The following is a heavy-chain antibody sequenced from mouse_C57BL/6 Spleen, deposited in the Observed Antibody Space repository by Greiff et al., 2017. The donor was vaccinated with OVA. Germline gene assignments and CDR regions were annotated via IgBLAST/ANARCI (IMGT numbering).Heavy chain of an antibody. CDR3: AKDGYYYYLDY. CDR2: ISSGSSTI. V-gene: IGHV5-17*01. D-gene: IGHD2-3*01. CDR1: GFTFSDYG. J-gene: IGHJ2*01. Sequence: EVKVVESGGGLVKPGGSLKLSCAASGFTFSDYGMHWVRQAPEKGLEWVAYISSGSSTIYYADTVKGRITISRDNAKNTMFLQMTSLRSEDTAMYYCAKDGYYYYLDYWGQGTTLTVSS.